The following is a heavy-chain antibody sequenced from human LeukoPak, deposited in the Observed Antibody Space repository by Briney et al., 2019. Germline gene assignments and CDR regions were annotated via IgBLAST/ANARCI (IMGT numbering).Heavy chain of an antibody. V-gene: IGHV3-23*01. CDR3: AKDHIRKDGYSDFDY. CDR2: ISDSGTGT. CDR1: GFTFSSFV. Sequence: PGGSLRLSXAASGFTFSSFVMSWVRQAPGEGLEWVSGISDSGTGTFYVDSVKGRFTISRDNSKNTLFLQMNSLRAEDTAVYYCAKDHIRKDGYSDFDYWGQGTLVTVSS. D-gene: IGHD5-24*01. J-gene: IGHJ4*02.